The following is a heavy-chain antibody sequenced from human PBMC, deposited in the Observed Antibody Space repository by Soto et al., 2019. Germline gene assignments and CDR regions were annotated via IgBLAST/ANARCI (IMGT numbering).Heavy chain of an antibody. Sequence: EVQVVESGGGLVQPGGSLRLSCAASGFSVTNNYMNWVRQAPGKGLEWVSIIDIGGNTYYADSVKDRFTISRDNSRNTLYLHMDSLRAEDTAVYYCARGRCSTGYLGREPYFDYWGQGTLVTVSP. CDR1: GFSVTNNY. D-gene: IGHD2-2*01. J-gene: IGHJ4*02. CDR3: ARGRCSTGYLGREPYFDY. CDR2: IDIGGNT. V-gene: IGHV3-66*01.